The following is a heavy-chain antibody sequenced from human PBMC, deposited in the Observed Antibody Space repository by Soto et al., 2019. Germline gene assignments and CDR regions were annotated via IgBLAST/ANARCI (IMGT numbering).Heavy chain of an antibody. CDR2: ISYDGSNK. CDR1: GFTFSSYG. D-gene: IGHD3-10*01. CDR3: AKESSPLRVGPKNDYYNVRDV. Sequence: PGGSLGLSCAASGFTFSSYGMQWVRQAPGKGLEWVAVISYDGSNKYYADSVKGRFTISRDNSKNTLYLQMNSLRAEDTAVYYCAKESSPLRVGPKNDYYNVRDVWGQGTRVTVSS. J-gene: IGHJ6*02. V-gene: IGHV3-30*18.